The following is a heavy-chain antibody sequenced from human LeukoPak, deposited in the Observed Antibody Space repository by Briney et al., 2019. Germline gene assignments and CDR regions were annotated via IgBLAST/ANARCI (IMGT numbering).Heavy chain of an antibody. J-gene: IGHJ2*01. CDR3: AREYYYGDYDSSGYLHGYFDL. Sequence: ASVKVSCKASGGTFSSYAISWVRQAPGQGLEWMGRIIPILGIANYAQKFQGRVTITADKSTSTAYMELSSLRSEDTAVYYCAREYYYGDYDSSGYLHGYFDLWGRGTLVTVSS. D-gene: IGHD3-22*01. V-gene: IGHV1-69*04. CDR2: IIPILGIA. CDR1: GGTFSSYA.